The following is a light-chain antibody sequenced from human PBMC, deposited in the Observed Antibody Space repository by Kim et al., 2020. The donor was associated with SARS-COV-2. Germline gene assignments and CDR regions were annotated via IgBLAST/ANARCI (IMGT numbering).Light chain of an antibody. CDR3: QQYSSWT. V-gene: IGKV1-5*03. CDR2: RAS. J-gene: IGKJ1*01. Sequence: DIQMTQSPCTLSASVGDRVTITCRASQTFNNWLAWYQQKPGKAPKLLIYRASTLEDGVPSRFSGSGSGTEFTLTISSLQPDDFATYYCQQYSSWTFGQGTKVEIK. CDR1: QTFNNW.